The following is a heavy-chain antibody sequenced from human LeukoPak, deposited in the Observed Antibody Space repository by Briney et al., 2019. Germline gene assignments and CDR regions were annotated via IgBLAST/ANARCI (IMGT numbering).Heavy chain of an antibody. J-gene: IGHJ4*02. CDR1: GASISSDY. Sequence: SETLSLTCTVSGASISSDYWSWIRQPAGKGLEWIGRVYTSESTNYNPSLKSRVTMSVDTSRNQLFLKLSSVTAADTAVYYCASVDSSGWYGYWGQGTLVTVSS. V-gene: IGHV4-4*07. CDR3: ASVDSSGWYGY. CDR2: VYTSEST. D-gene: IGHD6-19*01.